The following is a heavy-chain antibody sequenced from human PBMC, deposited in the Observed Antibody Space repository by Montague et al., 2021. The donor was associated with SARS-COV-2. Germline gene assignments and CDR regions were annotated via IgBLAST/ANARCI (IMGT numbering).Heavy chain of an antibody. V-gene: IGHV4-59*12. CDR3: ARGSGWMGNAFDI. J-gene: IGHJ3*02. D-gene: IGHD6-19*01. CDR2: IYYSGST. CDR1: GGSISSYY. Sequence: SETLSLTCTVSGGSISSYYWSWIRQPPGKGLEWIGYIYYSGSTNYNPSLKSRVTISVDTSKNQFSLKLSSVTAADTAVYYCARGSGWMGNAFDIWGQGTNGHRLF.